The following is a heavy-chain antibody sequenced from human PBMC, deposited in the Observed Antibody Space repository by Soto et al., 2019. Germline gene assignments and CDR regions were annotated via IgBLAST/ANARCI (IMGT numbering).Heavy chain of an antibody. D-gene: IGHD6-13*01. Sequence: EVQLVESGGGLVQPGGPLGLPCAASGLTFSTYSMTWVPQPPGKGLEWVSYISSSSRTLYYADSVKGRFTISRDNAKNSLYLQMNSLRAEDTAVYYCARHPERIAEIGWFDPWGQGTLVTVSS. CDR2: ISSSSRTL. CDR3: ARHPERIAEIGWFDP. J-gene: IGHJ5*02. CDR1: GLTFSTYS. V-gene: IGHV3-48*01.